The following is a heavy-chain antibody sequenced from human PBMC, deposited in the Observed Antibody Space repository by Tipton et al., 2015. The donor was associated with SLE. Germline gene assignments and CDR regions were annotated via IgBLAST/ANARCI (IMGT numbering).Heavy chain of an antibody. Sequence: TLSLTCAVYGGSFSGYYWSWIHQPPGKGLEWIGEINHSGSTNYNPSLKSRVTISVDTSKNQFSLNLSSVTAADTAVYYCARSERVYIYGWSPLYFDYWGQGTLVTVSS. CDR1: GGSFSGYY. V-gene: IGHV4-34*01. CDR3: ARSERVYIYGWSPLYFDY. CDR2: INHSGST. J-gene: IGHJ4*02. D-gene: IGHD5-18*01.